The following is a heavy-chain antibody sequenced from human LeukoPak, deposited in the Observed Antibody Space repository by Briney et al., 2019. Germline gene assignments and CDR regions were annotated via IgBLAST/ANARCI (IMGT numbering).Heavy chain of an antibody. V-gene: IGHV3-23*01. Sequence: GGSLRLSCAASGFTFGTYAMNWVRQAPGKGLEWVSGISDGGVNTYYVDSVKGRFTISRDNSKNTVYLQMNSLRSEDSAVYYCAKVYSTTLHYCYAMHVWGKGTSVTVSS. D-gene: IGHD2-15*01. J-gene: IGHJ6*04. CDR2: ISDGGVNT. CDR1: GFTFGTYA. CDR3: AKVYSTTLHYCYAMHV.